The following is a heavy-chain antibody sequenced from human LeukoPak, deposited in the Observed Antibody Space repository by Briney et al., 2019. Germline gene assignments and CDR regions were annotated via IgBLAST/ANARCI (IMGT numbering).Heavy chain of an antibody. Sequence: PGGSLRLSCAASRFTFSSYAMHWVRQAPGKGLEWVAVISYDGSNKYYADSVKGRFTISRDNSKNTLYLQMNSLRAEDTAVYYCATYGYSYGSFDYWGQGTLVTVSS. CDR3: ATYGYSYGSFDY. CDR1: RFTFSSYA. CDR2: ISYDGSNK. D-gene: IGHD5-18*01. J-gene: IGHJ4*02. V-gene: IGHV3-30-3*01.